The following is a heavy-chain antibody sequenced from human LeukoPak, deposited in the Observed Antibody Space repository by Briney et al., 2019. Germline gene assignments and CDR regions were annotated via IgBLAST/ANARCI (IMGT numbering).Heavy chain of an antibody. CDR3: ASAEYSSWFDY. J-gene: IGHJ4*02. CDR2: INPSDDST. Sequence: GASVKVSCKASGYTFTSYYMHWVRQAPGQGLEWMGIINPSDDSTSYAQKFQGRLTMTRDTSTSTMYMELSSLRSEDTAMYYCASAEYSSWFDYWGQGTLVTVSS. D-gene: IGHD6-6*01. V-gene: IGHV1-46*01. CDR1: GYTFTSYY.